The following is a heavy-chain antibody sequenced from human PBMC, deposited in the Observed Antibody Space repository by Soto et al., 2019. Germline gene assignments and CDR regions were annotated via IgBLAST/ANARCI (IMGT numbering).Heavy chain of an antibody. V-gene: IGHV4-59*01. D-gene: IGHD3-3*01. CDR1: GGSISSYY. Sequence: PSETLSLTCTVSGGSISSYYWSWIRQPPGKGLEWIGYIYYSGSTNYNPSLKSRVTISVDTSKNQFSLKLSSVTAADTAVYYCARSSGITIFGVVTTFDYWGQGTLVTVSS. CDR2: IYYSGST. CDR3: ARSSGITIFGVVTTFDY. J-gene: IGHJ4*02.